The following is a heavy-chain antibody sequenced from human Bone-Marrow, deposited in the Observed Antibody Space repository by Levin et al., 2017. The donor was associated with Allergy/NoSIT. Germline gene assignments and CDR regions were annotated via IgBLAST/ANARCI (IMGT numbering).Heavy chain of an antibody. CDR3: ARVPALRFLDWFLDY. J-gene: IGHJ4*02. Sequence: TSETLSLTCTVSGDSIISATYYWGWVRQPPGKGLEWIGSVYFSGSTYLSPFLKSRVTMSVDTSRSHFSLTLSSVTAADTAVYYCARVPALRFLDWFLDYWGRGVLVTVSS. CDR1: GDSIISATYY. CDR2: VYFSGST. V-gene: IGHV4-39*02. D-gene: IGHD3-9*01.